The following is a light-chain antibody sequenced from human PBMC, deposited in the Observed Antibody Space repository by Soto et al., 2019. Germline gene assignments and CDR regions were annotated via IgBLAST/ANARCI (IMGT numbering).Light chain of an antibody. Sequence: EVVMTQSPATVSVSPGEGVTISCSSSQTLSICLAWYQQKPGQAPRLLIYGASTRATGLPARFSGGGSGTEFPLTLSSLQAEDFAFYYCHKNDKWPPVTFGGGTKVDIK. J-gene: IGKJ4*01. CDR3: HKNDKWPPVT. CDR1: QTLSIC. V-gene: IGKV3-15*01. CDR2: GAS.